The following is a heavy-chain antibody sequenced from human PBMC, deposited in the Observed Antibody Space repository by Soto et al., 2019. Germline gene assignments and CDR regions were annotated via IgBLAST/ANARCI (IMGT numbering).Heavy chain of an antibody. D-gene: IGHD2-8*01. CDR1: GFTFTSFA. CDR3: EKSRTETVSALGY. J-gene: IGHJ4*02. Sequence: QVQLVESGGGVVQPGASLRLSCSASGFTFTSFAIHWVRQAPGKGLEWVAVISENGVNKYSAESLRGRFVISRDNSKKNVEMAMNSLRPDDTPGYFCEKSRTETVSALGYWGQGTLVSVSS. V-gene: IGHV3-30-3*02. CDR2: ISENGVNK.